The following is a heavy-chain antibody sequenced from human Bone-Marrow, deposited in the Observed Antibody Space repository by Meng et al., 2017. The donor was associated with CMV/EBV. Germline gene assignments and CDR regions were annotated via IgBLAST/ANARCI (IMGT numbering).Heavy chain of an antibody. J-gene: IGHJ4*02. CDR1: GFTVSSNY. V-gene: IGHV3-66*01. CDR3: ARGYCSSISCLCDY. Sequence: GESLKISCAASGFTVSSNYMNWVRQAPGKGLEWVSVIYSGGSTYYADSVKGRFTISRDNSKNTLYLQMNSLRAEDTAVYYCARGYCSSISCLCDYWGQGNLVNVAS. CDR2: IYSGGST. D-gene: IGHD2-2*01.